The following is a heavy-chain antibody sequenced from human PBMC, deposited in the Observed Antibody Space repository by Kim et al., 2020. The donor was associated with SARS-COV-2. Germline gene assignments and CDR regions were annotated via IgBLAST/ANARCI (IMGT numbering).Heavy chain of an antibody. J-gene: IGHJ3*02. CDR2: IYYSGST. CDR1: GGSISSGGYY. CDR3: ARDQEDSDGAFDI. Sequence: SETLSLTCTVSGGSISSGGYYWSWIRQHPGKGLEWIGYIYYSGSTYYNPSLKSRVTISVDSSKNQFSLKLSSVTAADTAVYYCARDQEDSDGAFDIWGQGTMVTVSS. V-gene: IGHV4-31*03.